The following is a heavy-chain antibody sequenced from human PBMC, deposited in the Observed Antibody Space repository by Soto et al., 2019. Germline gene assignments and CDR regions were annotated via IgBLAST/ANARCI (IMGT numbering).Heavy chain of an antibody. CDR2: IYASGAT. CDR1: GGSISTYY. Sequence: PSETLSLTCTVSGGSISTYYWSWIRQPPGGTLEWIGYIYASGATTYNPSLESRVTMSADMPNNEFSLELTSLTAADTAVYYCARSHSFDGSIYHYYFDFWGQGTLVTVSS. D-gene: IGHD3-10*01. V-gene: IGHV4-59*01. J-gene: IGHJ4*02. CDR3: ARSHSFDGSIYHYYFDF.